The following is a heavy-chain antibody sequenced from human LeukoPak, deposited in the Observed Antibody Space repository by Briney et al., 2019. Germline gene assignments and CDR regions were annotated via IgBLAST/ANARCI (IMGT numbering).Heavy chain of an antibody. V-gene: IGHV3-21*01. Sequence: GGSLRLSCAASGFTFSDYSMNWVRQTPGKGLEWVASTSSGSSWIYYADSVRGRFTISRDNAKNTLYLQVNSLRAEDTAVYYCAREDPAVGATEDCWGQGTLVTVSS. CDR1: GFTFSDYS. CDR3: AREDPAVGATEDC. J-gene: IGHJ4*02. CDR2: TSSGSSWI. D-gene: IGHD1-26*01.